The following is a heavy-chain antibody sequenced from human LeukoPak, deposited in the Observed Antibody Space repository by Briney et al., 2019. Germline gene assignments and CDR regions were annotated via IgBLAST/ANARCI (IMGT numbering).Heavy chain of an antibody. Sequence: GRSLRLSCAASGFTFSSYGMHWVRQAPGKGLEWVAVISYDGSNKYYADSVKGRFTISRDNSKNTLYLQMSSLRAEDTAVYYCAKDPRRGYSYGYKDYWGQGTLVTVSS. CDR1: GFTFSSYG. J-gene: IGHJ4*02. CDR2: ISYDGSNK. V-gene: IGHV3-30*18. D-gene: IGHD5-18*01. CDR3: AKDPRRGYSYGYKDY.